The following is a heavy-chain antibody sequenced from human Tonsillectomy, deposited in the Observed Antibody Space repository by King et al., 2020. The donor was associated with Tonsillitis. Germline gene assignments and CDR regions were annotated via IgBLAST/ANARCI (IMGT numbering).Heavy chain of an antibody. Sequence: QLQESGPGLVKPSQTLSLTCTVSGDSITSGSYYWSWIRQPAGKGLEWIGHIYTSGSTNYNPSLKSRVTVSVDTSKNQFSLKLSSVTAADTAVYYCAGEVLYDYVWGSYRPTYFDYWGQGPLVTVSS. CDR3: AGEVLYDYVWGSYRPTYFDY. CDR1: GDSITSGSYY. D-gene: IGHD3-16*02. J-gene: IGHJ4*02. V-gene: IGHV4-61*02. CDR2: IYTSGST.